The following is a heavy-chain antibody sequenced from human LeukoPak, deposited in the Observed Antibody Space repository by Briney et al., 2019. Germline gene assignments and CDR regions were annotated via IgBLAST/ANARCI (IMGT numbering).Heavy chain of an antibody. Sequence: GASVKVSCKASGYTFTSYGISWVRQAPGQGLEWMGWISAYNGNTNYAQKLQGRVTMATDTSTSTAYMELRSLRSDDTAVYYCARYCSSPSCYEPPSNYSGMDVGGKGPRSPSPQ. J-gene: IGHJ6*01. V-gene: IGHV1-18*01. CDR3: ARYCSSPSCYEPPSNYSGMDV. CDR2: ISAYNGNT. D-gene: IGHD2-2*01. CDR1: GYTFTSYG.